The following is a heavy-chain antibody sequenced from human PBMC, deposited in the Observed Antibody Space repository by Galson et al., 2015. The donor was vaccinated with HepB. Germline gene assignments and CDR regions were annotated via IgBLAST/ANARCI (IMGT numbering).Heavy chain of an antibody. CDR1: GSTFSIYG. J-gene: IGHJ6*02. Sequence: SLRLSCAATGSTFSIYGMRGVRQVPGKGLEWVAVIWYDGSNKYYADSAKGRFTISRDNSQNTVYLHMNSLRAEDTAVYYCGSGFPEDIVVVPAAMGYYYYYGMDVWGQGTTVTVSS. CDR3: GSGFPEDIVVVPAAMGYYYYYGMDV. V-gene: IGHV3-33*08. CDR2: IWYDGSNK. D-gene: IGHD2-2*01.